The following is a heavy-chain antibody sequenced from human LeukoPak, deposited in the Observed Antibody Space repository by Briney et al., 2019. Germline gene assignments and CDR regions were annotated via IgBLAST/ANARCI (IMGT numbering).Heavy chain of an antibody. CDR1: GFTFSNHA. V-gene: IGHV3-23*01. CDR3: AKSLGAVTTALIGY. CDR2: LSGSGGNS. Sequence: GGSLRLSCTASGFTFSNHAMSWVRQAPGTGLEWVSALSGSGGNSYYADSVKGRFTISRDNSKNTLYLQMNSLRAEDTAVYYCAKSLGAVTTALIGYWGQGTLVTVSS. D-gene: IGHD1-26*01. J-gene: IGHJ4*02.